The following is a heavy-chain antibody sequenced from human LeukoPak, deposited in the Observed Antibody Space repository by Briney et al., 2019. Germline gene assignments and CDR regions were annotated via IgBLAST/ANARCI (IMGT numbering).Heavy chain of an antibody. Sequence: GASVKVSCKASGYTFTSYGISWVRQAPGQGLEWMGWISAYNGNTNYAQKLQGRVTMTTDTSTSTAYMELRSLRSDDTAVYYCARDPLYISYYYDSSGYYGYFDYWGQGTLVTVSS. CDR3: ARDPLYISYYYDSSGYYGYFDY. CDR2: ISAYNGNT. CDR1: GYTFTSYG. V-gene: IGHV1-18*01. D-gene: IGHD3-22*01. J-gene: IGHJ4*02.